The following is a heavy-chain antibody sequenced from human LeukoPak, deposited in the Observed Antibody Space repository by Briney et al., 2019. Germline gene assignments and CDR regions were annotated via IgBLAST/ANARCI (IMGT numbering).Heavy chain of an antibody. CDR1: GGSFSGYY. CDR3: ARDAGIAAAGTDAFDI. J-gene: IGHJ3*02. CDR2: INHSGST. D-gene: IGHD6-13*01. Sequence: SETLSLTCAVYGGSFSGYYRSWIRQPPGKGLEWIGEINHSGSTNYNPSLKSRVTISVDTSTNQFSLKLSSVTAADTAVYYCARDAGIAAAGTDAFDIWGQGTMVTVSS. V-gene: IGHV4-34*01.